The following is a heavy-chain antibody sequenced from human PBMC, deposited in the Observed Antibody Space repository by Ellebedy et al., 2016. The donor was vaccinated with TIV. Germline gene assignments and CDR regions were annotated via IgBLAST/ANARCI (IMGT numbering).Heavy chain of an antibody. J-gene: IGHJ3*02. Sequence: SETLSLTCTVSGGSISSYYWSWIRQPPGKGLEWIGYIYYSGSTNYNPSLKSRVTISVDTSKNQFSLKLSSVTAADTAVYYCAREDETGDAFDIWGQGTMVTVSS. CDR2: IYYSGST. V-gene: IGHV4-59*01. CDR3: AREDETGDAFDI. CDR1: GGSISSYY.